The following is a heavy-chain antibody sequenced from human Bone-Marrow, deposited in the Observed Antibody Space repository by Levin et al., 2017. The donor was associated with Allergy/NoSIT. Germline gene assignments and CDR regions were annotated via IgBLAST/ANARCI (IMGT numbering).Heavy chain of an antibody. V-gene: IGHV3-30*02. CDR3: GTARNSNAFDL. J-gene: IGHJ3*01. D-gene: IGHD1-14*01. CDR2: ILDDGSDK. Sequence: GESLKISCAASGFTFRSYGMHWVRQAPGKGLEWVTFILDDGSDKYYADSVKGRFTVSRDNSKNTVYLQMSGLRADDTAVYYCGTARNSNAFDLWGQGTTVTVSS. CDR1: GFTFRSYG.